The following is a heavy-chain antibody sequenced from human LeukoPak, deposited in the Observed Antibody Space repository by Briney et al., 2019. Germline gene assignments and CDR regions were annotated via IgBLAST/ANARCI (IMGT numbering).Heavy chain of an antibody. CDR1: GFTFSSFE. CDR3: AREGVMAPYYFDY. J-gene: IGHJ4*02. CDR2: ISSSLSTI. Sequence: GGSLRLSCAASGFTFSSFEMNWVRQAPGKGLEWVSYISSSLSTIYYADSVKGRFTISRDNAKNSLYLQMNSLRVEDTAVYYCAREGVMAPYYFDYWGQGTLVTVSS. V-gene: IGHV3-48*03. D-gene: IGHD3-16*01.